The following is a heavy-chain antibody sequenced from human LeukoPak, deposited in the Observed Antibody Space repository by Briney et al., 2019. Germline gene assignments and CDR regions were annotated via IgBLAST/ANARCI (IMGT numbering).Heavy chain of an antibody. Sequence: GGSLRLSCAASQFTFSNYWMTWVRQAPGKGLEWVANIKQDGSERYYVDSVKGRFTTSRDNAKNTFYLQLNSLRVEDTATYFCARDLGDGTPFDYWGQGTLVTVSS. CDR1: QFTFSNYW. CDR2: IKQDGSER. V-gene: IGHV3-7*01. J-gene: IGHJ4*02. D-gene: IGHD1-7*01. CDR3: ARDLGDGTPFDY.